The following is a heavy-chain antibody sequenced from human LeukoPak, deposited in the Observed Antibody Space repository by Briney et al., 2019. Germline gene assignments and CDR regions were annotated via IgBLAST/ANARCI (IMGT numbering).Heavy chain of an antibody. CDR2: ISSSGGTI. V-gene: IGHV3-11*01. CDR1: GFTFSDYY. D-gene: IGHD2/OR15-2a*01. CDR3: ARDQSTTWYFDL. J-gene: IGHJ2*01. Sequence: GGFLRLSCAASGFTFSDYYMSWIRQAPGKGLEWVSYISSSGGTIYYADSVKGRFTISRDNAKNSLYLQMNSLRAEDTAVYYCARDQSTTWYFDLWGRGTLVTVSS.